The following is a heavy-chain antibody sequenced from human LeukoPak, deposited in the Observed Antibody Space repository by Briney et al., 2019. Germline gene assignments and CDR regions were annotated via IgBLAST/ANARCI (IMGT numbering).Heavy chain of an antibody. V-gene: IGHV3-7*01. J-gene: IGHJ4*02. Sequence: GESLRLSCAASGFTFSSYWMSWVRQAPGKGLEWVANIKQGGSEKYYVDSVKGRFTISRDNSKNTLYLQMNSLRAEDTAVCYCARDPNVGATTLDYWGQGTLVTVSS. CDR2: IKQGGSEK. D-gene: IGHD1-26*01. CDR1: GFTFSSYW. CDR3: ARDPNVGATTLDY.